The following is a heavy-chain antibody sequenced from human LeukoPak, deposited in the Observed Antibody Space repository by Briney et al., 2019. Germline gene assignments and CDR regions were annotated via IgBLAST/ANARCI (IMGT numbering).Heavy chain of an antibody. CDR3: VRVPTTVDNYYMDV. V-gene: IGHV4-59*08. D-gene: IGHD4-11*01. Sequence: SETLSLTCTVSGGSISSYYWSWIRQPPGRGLEWIGYIYYSESTNYNPSLKSRDTIAVDMSNNQFLLQMSSVTAADTAVYYCVRVPTTVDNYYMDVWGKGTTVTVSS. CDR2: IYYSEST. CDR1: GGSISSYY. J-gene: IGHJ6*03.